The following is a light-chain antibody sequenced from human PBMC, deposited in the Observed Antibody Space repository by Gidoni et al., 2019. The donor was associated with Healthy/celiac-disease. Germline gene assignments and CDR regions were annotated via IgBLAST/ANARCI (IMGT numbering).Light chain of an antibody. CDR3: NQSSSLPET. J-gene: IGKJ1*01. CDR2: YAS. CDR1: KSIGSC. V-gene: IGKV6-21*01. Sequence: EIVLTQSPDFQSVTPKDKVTLTCRASKSIGSCLQWYQQKPDQSTKLLLKYASQSFSGVPSRFSGRGSGTDFTLTINSLEAEDAATDYCNQSSSLPETCGQXTKVEIK.